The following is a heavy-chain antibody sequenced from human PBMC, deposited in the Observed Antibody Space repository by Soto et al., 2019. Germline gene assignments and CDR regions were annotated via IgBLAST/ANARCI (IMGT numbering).Heavy chain of an antibody. CDR1: GGSVSSGTYC. Sequence: PSETLSLTCTVSGGSVSSGTYCWSWIRQSPGKGLEWIGYIYYSGNTNYNPSLRSRVSISVDTSKNQFSLKLSSVTAADTAVYYCATAPYDVGGYGYFDYWGQGALVTVPQ. V-gene: IGHV4-61*01. CDR2: IYYSGNT. CDR3: ATAPYDVGGYGYFDY. D-gene: IGHD3-22*01. J-gene: IGHJ4*02.